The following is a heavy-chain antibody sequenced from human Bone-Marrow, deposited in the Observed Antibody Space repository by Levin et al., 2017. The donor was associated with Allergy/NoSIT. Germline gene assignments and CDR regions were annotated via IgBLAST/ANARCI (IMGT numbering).Heavy chain of an antibody. CDR1: GFPFNNYA. D-gene: IGHD1-7*01. CDR3: VRTVTGSTLDY. V-gene: IGHV3-30*04. CDR2: VSYDGEYK. Sequence: GGSLRLSCSASGFPFNNYAIHWVRQAPGKGLEWVSLVSYDGEYKYYADSVKGRFTISRDTSKGTVYLHMNRLTADDTAIYYCVRTVTGSTLDYWGQGTQVTVSS. J-gene: IGHJ4*02.